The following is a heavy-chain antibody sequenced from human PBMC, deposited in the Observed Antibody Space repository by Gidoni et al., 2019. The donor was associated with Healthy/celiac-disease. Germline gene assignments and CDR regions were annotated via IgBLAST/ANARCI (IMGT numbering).Heavy chain of an antibody. CDR1: GLSLSTSGIC. V-gene: IGHV2-70*01. Sequence: QVTLRESGPALLKPTQTLTLTCTFPGLSLSTSGICVRWIRQPPGKALEWLALIDWDDDKYYSTSLKTRLTISKDTSKNQVVLTMTNMDPVDTATYYCARTKGGTGYSLDYWGQGTLVTVSS. CDR3: ARTKGGTGYSLDY. D-gene: IGHD3-9*01. J-gene: IGHJ4*02. CDR2: IDWDDDK.